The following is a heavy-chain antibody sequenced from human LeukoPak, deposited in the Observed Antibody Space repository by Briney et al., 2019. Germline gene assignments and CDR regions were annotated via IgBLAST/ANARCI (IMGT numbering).Heavy chain of an antibody. V-gene: IGHV4-4*07. D-gene: IGHD5-18*01. J-gene: IGHJ4*02. CDR2: IYTSGST. Sequence: SETLSLTCTVSGDSISSYYWSWIRQPAGKGLEWIGRIYTSGSTNYNPSLKSRVTMSLDTSKNQFSLKVGSVTAADTAVYFCARGIQIFDYWGQGFLVTVSS. CDR1: GDSISSYY. CDR3: ARGIQIFDY.